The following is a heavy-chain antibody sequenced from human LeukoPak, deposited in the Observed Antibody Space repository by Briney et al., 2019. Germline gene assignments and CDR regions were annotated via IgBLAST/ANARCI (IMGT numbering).Heavy chain of an antibody. CDR1: GFTFSSYA. D-gene: IGHD6-19*01. Sequence: GGSLRLSCAASGFTFSSYAMHWVRQAPGKGLEWVAVISYDGSNKYYADSVKGRFTISRDNSKNTLYLQMNSLRAEDTAVYYCARAPAPTLGSSGWEEFDYWGQGTLVTVSS. V-gene: IGHV3-30*04. CDR3: ARAPAPTLGSSGWEEFDY. CDR2: ISYDGSNK. J-gene: IGHJ4*02.